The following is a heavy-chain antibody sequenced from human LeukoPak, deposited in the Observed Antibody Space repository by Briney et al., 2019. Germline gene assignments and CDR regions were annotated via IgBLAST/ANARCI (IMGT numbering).Heavy chain of an antibody. Sequence: SETLSLTCTVSGGSISSGGYYWSWIRQPPGKGLEWIGYIYYSGSTYYNPSLKSRVTTSVDTSKNQFPLKLSSVTAADTAGYYCARGSDSGSYFWYWGQGTLVTVSS. CDR3: ARGSDSGSYFWY. J-gene: IGHJ4*02. CDR2: IYYSGST. D-gene: IGHD1-26*01. V-gene: IGHV4-31*03. CDR1: GGSISSGGYY.